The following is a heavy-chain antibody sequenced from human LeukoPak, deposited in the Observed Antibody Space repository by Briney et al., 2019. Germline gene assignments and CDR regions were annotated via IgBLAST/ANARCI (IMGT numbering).Heavy chain of an antibody. J-gene: IGHJ5*02. CDR1: GGSMSNYY. CDR2: VYYSGST. Sequence: SETLSLTCTVSGGSMSNYYWSWIRQPPGKGLEGVGYVYYSGSTNYNPSVKSRVTISVATSKNYFSLKLSSATAADTAVYYCARIKYYYDSSGYYQTFDPWGQGTLVTVSS. V-gene: IGHV4-59*01. D-gene: IGHD3-22*01. CDR3: ARIKYYYDSSGYYQTFDP.